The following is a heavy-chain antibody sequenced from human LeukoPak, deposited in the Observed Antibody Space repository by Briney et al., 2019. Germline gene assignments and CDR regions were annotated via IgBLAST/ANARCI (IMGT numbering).Heavy chain of an antibody. Sequence: ASVKVSCKASGYTFTSYYMHWVRQAPGQGLEWMGIINPSGGSTGYAQKFQGRVTMTRDTSTSTVYMELSSLRSEDTAVYYCARAKPAQMATTHPGDYWGQGTLVTVSS. V-gene: IGHV1-46*01. CDR2: INPSGGST. D-gene: IGHD5-24*01. J-gene: IGHJ4*02. CDR1: GYTFTSYY. CDR3: ARAKPAQMATTHPGDY.